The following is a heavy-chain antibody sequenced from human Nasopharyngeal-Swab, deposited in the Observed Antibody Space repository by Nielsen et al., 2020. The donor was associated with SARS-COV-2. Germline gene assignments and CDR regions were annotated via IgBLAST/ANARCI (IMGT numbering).Heavy chain of an antibody. CDR3: ARARRGAIFGAVDAFDI. J-gene: IGHJ3*02. Sequence: SETLSLTCAVYGGSFSGYYWSWIRQHPGKGLEWIGYIYYSGSTYYNPSLKSRVTISVDTSKNQFSLKLSSVTAADTAVYYCARARRGAIFGAVDAFDIWGQGTMVTVSS. CDR1: GGSFSGYY. D-gene: IGHD3-3*01. V-gene: IGHV4-31*11. CDR2: IYYSGST.